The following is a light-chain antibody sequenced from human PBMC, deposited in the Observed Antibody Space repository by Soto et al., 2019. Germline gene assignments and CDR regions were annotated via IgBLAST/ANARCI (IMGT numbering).Light chain of an antibody. J-gene: IGLJ1*01. V-gene: IGLV2-14*01. CDR2: EVF. CDR1: NSDLGAYDY. Sequence: QSALAQPASVSGSPGQPITISCTGTNSDLGAYDYVSWYQQHPGKAPRLLIYEVFNRPSGVSDRFSGSKSANTASLTISGLQADDEADYYCSSYTASSARVFGPGTKVTVL. CDR3: SSYTASSARV.